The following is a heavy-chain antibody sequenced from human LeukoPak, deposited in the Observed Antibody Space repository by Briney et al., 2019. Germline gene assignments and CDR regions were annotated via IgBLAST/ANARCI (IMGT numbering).Heavy chain of an antibody. CDR3: ARIGTPYDYVWGSYRPGPVDI. CDR1: GGSFSGYY. Sequence: SETLSLTCAAYGGSFSGYYWSWIRQPPGKGLEWIGEINHSGSTNYNPSLKSRVTISVDTSKNQFSLKLSSVTAADTAVYYCARIGTPYDYVWGSYRPGPVDIWGQGTMVTVSS. D-gene: IGHD3-16*02. V-gene: IGHV4-34*01. J-gene: IGHJ3*02. CDR2: INHSGST.